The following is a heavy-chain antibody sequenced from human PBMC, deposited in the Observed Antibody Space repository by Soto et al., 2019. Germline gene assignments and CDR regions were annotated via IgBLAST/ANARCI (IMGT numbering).Heavy chain of an antibody. D-gene: IGHD5-12*01. CDR1: GFSLSTSGVG. CDR2: LYWDDDK. V-gene: IGHV2-5*02. Sequence: QITLKESGPTLVKPTQTLTLTCTFSGFSLSTSGVGVGWIRQPPGKALEWLALLYWDDDKRYSPSLKSRLTITKDTSKNQVVLTMTNMDPVDTATYYCPHVYGGYDNVDYWGQGTLVTVSS. J-gene: IGHJ4*02. CDR3: PHVYGGYDNVDY.